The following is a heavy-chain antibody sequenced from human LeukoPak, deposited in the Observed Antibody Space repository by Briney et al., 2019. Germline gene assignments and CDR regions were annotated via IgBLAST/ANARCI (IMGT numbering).Heavy chain of an antibody. CDR1: GYTFDNVY. V-gene: IGHV1-2*02. D-gene: IGHD1-14*01. CDR3: ARDEGSTYNQLDF. CDR2: INGNDGST. Sequence: ASVKVSCKASGYTFDNVYIHWVRQAPGQGPEWMGWINGNDGSTKYAQKFQGRVTMTRVTAISTVYMDLSGLRPDDTAIYYCARDEGSTYNQLDFWGQGTLVTVSS. J-gene: IGHJ4*02.